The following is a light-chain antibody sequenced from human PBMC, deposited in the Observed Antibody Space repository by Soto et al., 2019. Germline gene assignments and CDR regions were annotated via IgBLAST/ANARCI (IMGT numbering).Light chain of an antibody. CDR1: QSVSSY. CDR3: QQRSNWPSIT. Sequence: EIVLTQSPATLSLSPGERSTLSCMAIQSVSSYLAWYQQRPCQAPRLLIYDASSRATGIPARFSGSGSGTDFTLTISSLEPEDLGVYYCQQRSNWPSITFGQGTRLEIK. V-gene: IGKV3-11*01. J-gene: IGKJ5*01. CDR2: DAS.